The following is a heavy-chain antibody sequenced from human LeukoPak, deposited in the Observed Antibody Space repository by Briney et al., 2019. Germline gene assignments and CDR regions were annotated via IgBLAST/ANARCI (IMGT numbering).Heavy chain of an antibody. V-gene: IGHV4-39*01. CDR2: IYYSGST. D-gene: IGHD2-15*01. Sequence: PSETLSLTCTVSGGSISSSSYYWGWIRQPPGKGLEWIGNIYYSGSTYYNPSLMSRVTVSVDTSKNHFSLKLSSVTAADTGVYYCARQAVVVAALLDCWGQGTLVTVSS. CDR3: ARQAVVVAALLDC. J-gene: IGHJ4*02. CDR1: GGSISSSSYY.